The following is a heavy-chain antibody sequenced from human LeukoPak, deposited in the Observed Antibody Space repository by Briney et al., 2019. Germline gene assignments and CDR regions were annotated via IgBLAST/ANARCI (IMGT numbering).Heavy chain of an antibody. J-gene: IGHJ4*02. CDR3: ARGLRFLEWSSTTYSIYYFDY. V-gene: IGHV4-4*02. D-gene: IGHD3-3*01. CDR1: GGSISSRNW. Sequence: SETLSLTCTVSGGSISSRNWWSWVRQPPGKGLERIGEIYHSGSTNYNPSLKSRVTISVAKSKNQFSLKLSSVTAADAAVYYCARGLRFLEWSSTTYSIYYFDYWGQGTLVTVSS. CDR2: IYHSGST.